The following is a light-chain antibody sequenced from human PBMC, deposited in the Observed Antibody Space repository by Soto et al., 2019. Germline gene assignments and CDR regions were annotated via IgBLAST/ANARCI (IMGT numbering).Light chain of an antibody. CDR3: SSYTSSSTRV. V-gene: IGLV2-14*01. CDR2: DVS. Sequence: QSVLTQPASVSGSPGQSITISCTGTSSDVGGYNYVSWYQQHPGKAPKLMIYDVSNRPSGVSNRFSGSKSGSTASLTISGLQAEDEADYYCSSYTSSSTRVFGPGTKVTV. J-gene: IGLJ1*01. CDR1: SSDVGGYNY.